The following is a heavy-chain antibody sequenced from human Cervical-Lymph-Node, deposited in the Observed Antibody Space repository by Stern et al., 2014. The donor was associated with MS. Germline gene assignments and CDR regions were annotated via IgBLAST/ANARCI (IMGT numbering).Heavy chain of an antibody. CDR3: ARETGGYTYGDTDFFDY. Sequence: QLQLQESGPGLVKPSQTLSLTCIVSGGSISSGSFYWNWIRQPAGKGLEWIGRIYSTGSTNYNPYLKSRVTISGDTPKNPFFLKMFSMTAADTAVYYCARETGGYTYGDTDFFDYWGQGALVTVSS. CDR2: IYSTGST. J-gene: IGHJ4*02. CDR1: GGSISSGSFY. V-gene: IGHV4-61*02. D-gene: IGHD5-18*01.